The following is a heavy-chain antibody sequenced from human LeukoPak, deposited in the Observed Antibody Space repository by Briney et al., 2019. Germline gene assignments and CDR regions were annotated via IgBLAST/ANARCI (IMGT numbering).Heavy chain of an antibody. Sequence: ASVKVSCKASGGTFSSYAISWVRQAPGQGLEWMGWISAYNGNTNYAQKLQGRVTMTTDTSTSTAYMELRSLRSDDTAVYYCARVRARQNYYYMDVWGKGTTVTVSS. V-gene: IGHV1-18*01. CDR2: ISAYNGNT. J-gene: IGHJ6*03. CDR1: GGTFSSYA. D-gene: IGHD6-6*01. CDR3: ARVRARQNYYYMDV.